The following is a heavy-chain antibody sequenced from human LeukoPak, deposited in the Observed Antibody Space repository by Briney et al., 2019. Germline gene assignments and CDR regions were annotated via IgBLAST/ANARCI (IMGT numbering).Heavy chain of an antibody. CDR3: ARRGNSRRFDY. J-gene: IGHJ4*02. CDR2: MNPNSGNT. Sequence: ASVKVSCKASGYTFTSYDINWVRQAIGQGLEWMGWMNPNSGNTGYAQKFQGRVTMTRNTSVSTAYMELSSLRSEDTAVYYCARRGNSRRFDYWGQGTLVTVSS. D-gene: IGHD2/OR15-2a*01. CDR1: GYTFTSYD. V-gene: IGHV1-8*01.